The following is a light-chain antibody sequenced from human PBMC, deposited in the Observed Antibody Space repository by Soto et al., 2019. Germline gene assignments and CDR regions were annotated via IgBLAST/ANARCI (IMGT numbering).Light chain of an antibody. Sequence: DIQLTQSPSSLSASVGDRITITCRVSQSMSTYLNWYQQKPGEAPTLLVYDSSTLQSGVPSRFSGSGFGAEFTLTVSSLQPEDFATYYCQQSYSNPTWTFGQGTKVHIK. CDR1: QSMSTY. V-gene: IGKV1-39*01. CDR3: QQSYSNPTWT. J-gene: IGKJ1*01. CDR2: DSS.